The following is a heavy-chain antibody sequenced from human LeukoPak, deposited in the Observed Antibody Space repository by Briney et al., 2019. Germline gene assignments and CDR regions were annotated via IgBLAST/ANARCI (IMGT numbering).Heavy chain of an antibody. J-gene: IGHJ4*02. CDR2: INSDGSWT. CDR1: GNYW. CDR3: VSFYETY. D-gene: IGHD2-2*01. V-gene: IGHV3-74*01. Sequence: GGSLRLSCAASGNYWMHWVRQAPGKGLLWVSLINSDGSWTTYADSVKGRFTISKDNAKNTVYPQMNNLRAEDTAVYYCVSFYETYWGRGTLVTVSS.